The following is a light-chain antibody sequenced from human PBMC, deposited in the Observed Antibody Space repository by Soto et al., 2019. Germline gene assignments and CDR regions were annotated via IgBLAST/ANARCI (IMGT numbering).Light chain of an antibody. J-gene: IGKJ1*01. CDR3: KQYETFSGT. V-gene: IGKV1-5*01. CDR2: DAS. Sequence: DIQMTQAPSTLSASVGDTDTVTCRASQSVSGWLAWYQQKPGEAPKLLIYDASVLPRGVPSRFSGSGSGTKFTLTIASLQPDDFATYYCKQYETFSGTFGPGTNVEI. CDR1: QSVSGW.